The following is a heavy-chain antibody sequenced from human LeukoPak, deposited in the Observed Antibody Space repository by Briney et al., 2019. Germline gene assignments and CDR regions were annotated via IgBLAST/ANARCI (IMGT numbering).Heavy chain of an antibody. CDR1: GFTFSDYY. CDR3: ARDRYGSGSYSPMDV. D-gene: IGHD3-10*01. V-gene: IGHV3-11*04. J-gene: IGHJ6*03. CDR2: ISSSGSTI. Sequence: GGSLRLSCAASGFTFSDYYMSWIRQAPGKGLGWVSYISSSGSTIYYADSVKGRFTISRDNAKNSLYLQMNSLRVEDTAVYYCARDRYGSGSYSPMDVWGKGTTVTVSS.